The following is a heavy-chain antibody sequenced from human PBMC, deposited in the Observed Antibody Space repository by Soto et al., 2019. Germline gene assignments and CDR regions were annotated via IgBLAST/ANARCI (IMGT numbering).Heavy chain of an antibody. V-gene: IGHV3-7*01. CDR2: INEDGSKR. Sequence: GGSLRLSCAASGFSLSRYWMLWVRQAPGKGLEWVANINEDGSKRYYVDSVKGRFTISRDNAKFSLYLQMDSLRAADTAVYYCARQADIVVVPAARGASNWFDPWGQGTLVTVSS. J-gene: IGHJ5*02. D-gene: IGHD2-2*01. CDR3: ARQADIVVVPAARGASNWFDP. CDR1: GFSLSRYW.